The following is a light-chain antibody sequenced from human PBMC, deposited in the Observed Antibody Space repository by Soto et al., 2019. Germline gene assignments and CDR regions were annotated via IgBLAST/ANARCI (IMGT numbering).Light chain of an antibody. CDR1: QSVSIW. CDR3: QYDSS. CDR2: DAA. V-gene: IGKV1-5*01. J-gene: IGKJ2*01. Sequence: DIPMPQSPSTLSASVGDRVPITCRASQSVSIWLAWYQQKPGKAPRLLIYDAASLKTGVPSRFSGSGSGTNFTLTISSLQPDDFATYYCQYDSSFGQGTKVDIK.